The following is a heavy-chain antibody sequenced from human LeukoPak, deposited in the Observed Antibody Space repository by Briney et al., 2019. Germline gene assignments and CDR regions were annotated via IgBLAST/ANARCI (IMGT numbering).Heavy chain of an antibody. Sequence: PGRSLRLSCAASGFTFSSYGMHWVRQAPGKGLEWVAVISYDGSKKYYANSVKGRFTISRDNSKDTLYLQMNSLRAEDTAVYYCAKLMSPGGKLLWFGEVEYGMDVWGKGTTVTVSS. J-gene: IGHJ6*04. CDR2: ISYDGSKK. CDR1: GFTFSSYG. D-gene: IGHD3-10*01. V-gene: IGHV3-30*18. CDR3: AKLMSPGGKLLWFGEVEYGMDV.